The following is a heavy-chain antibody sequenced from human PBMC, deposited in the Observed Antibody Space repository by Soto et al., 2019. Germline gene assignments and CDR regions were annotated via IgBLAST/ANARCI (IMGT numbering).Heavy chain of an antibody. Sequence: SETLCLTCPVSGGSISSGCYYWSLIRQHPGKGLEWIGYIYYSGSTYYNPSLKSRVTISVDTSKNQFSLKLSSVTAADTAVYYCARDGPDYYDSSPTRGYFDYWGQGTLVTVSS. D-gene: IGHD3-22*01. CDR2: IYYSGST. V-gene: IGHV4-31*03. J-gene: IGHJ4*02. CDR3: ARDGPDYYDSSPTRGYFDY. CDR1: GGSISSGCYY.